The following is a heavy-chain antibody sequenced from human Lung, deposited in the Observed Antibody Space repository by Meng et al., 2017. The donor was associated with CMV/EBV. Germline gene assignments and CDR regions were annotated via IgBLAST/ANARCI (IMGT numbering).Heavy chain of an antibody. CDR1: GFTFSSYW. CDR2: INQDGSEK. Sequence: GGSLRLSCAASGFTFSSYWMSWVRQAPGKGLEWVANINQDGSEKYYVDSVEGRFTISRDNAKDSLYLQMNALRAEDTAVYYCARRPWGLEVWGQGTTVTVSS. V-gene: IGHV3-7*01. CDR3: ARRPWGLEV. J-gene: IGHJ6*02.